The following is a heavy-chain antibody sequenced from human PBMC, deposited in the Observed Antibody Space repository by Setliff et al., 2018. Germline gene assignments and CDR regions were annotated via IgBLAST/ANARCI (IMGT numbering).Heavy chain of an antibody. CDR2: INPNTGGT. CDR1: GYSFGNYG. CDR3: ARLSASVVSPVDH. J-gene: IGHJ4*02. Sequence: ASVKVSCKASGYSFGNYGMSWVRQAPGRGLEWMGWINPNTGGTNYAQKFQGRVTVTSDTSISTAYLTLTSLRSDDTAIYYCARLSASVVSPVDHWGQGTLVTVSS. V-gene: IGHV1-2*02.